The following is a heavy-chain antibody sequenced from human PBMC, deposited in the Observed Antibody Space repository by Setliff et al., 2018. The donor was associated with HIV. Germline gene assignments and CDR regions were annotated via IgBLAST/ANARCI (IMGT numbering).Heavy chain of an antibody. CDR1: NDSITSGDYY. CDR3: ARLRVISSSQTFDH. V-gene: IGHV4-31*03. J-gene: IGHJ4*02. CDR2: IYYSGTAFFSGAAFYSPSA. D-gene: IGHD3-3*02. Sequence: SETLSLTCTVSNDSITSGDYYWSWIRQHPGEGLEWIGSIYYSGTAFFSGAAFYSPSAYSNPSLRSRLTLSIDTSQNHFSLDLTSVTPADTAVYYCARLRVISSSQTFDHWGQGMLVTVSS.